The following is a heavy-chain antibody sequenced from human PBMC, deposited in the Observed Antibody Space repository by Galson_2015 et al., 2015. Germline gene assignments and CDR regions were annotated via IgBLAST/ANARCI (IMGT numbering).Heavy chain of an antibody. CDR3: AKGISTIFGVVLPYYYYGMDV. CDR2: ISYDGSNK. V-gene: IGHV3-30*18. D-gene: IGHD3-3*01. CDR1: GFTFSSYG. J-gene: IGHJ6*02. Sequence: SLRLSCAASGFTFSSYGMHWVRQAPGKGLEWVAVISYDGSNKYYADSVKGRFTISRDNSKNTLYLQMNSLRAEDTAVYYCAKGISTIFGVVLPYYYYGMDVWGQGTTVTVSS.